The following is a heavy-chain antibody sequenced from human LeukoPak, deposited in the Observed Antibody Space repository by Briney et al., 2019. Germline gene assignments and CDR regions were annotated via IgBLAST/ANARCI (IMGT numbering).Heavy chain of an antibody. J-gene: IGHJ4*02. CDR1: GCTFTSYG. D-gene: IGHD3-22*01. Sequence: ASVKVSCKASGCTFTSYGISWVRQAPGPRLEWMGWISAYNGNTNYAQKLQCRVTMTTDTSTSTAYMELRSLRSDDTAVYYCARGPIDYYDSSGYVPYYFDYWGQGTLVTVSS. CDR3: ARGPIDYYDSSGYVPYYFDY. V-gene: IGHV1-18*01. CDR2: ISAYNGNT.